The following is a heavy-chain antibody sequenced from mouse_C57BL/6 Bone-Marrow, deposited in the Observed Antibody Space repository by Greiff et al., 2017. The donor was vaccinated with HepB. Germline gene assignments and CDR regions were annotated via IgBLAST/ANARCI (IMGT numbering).Heavy chain of an antibody. V-gene: IGHV5-9*01. CDR3: ASLYYYGSRDY. Sequence: EVQGVESGGGLVKPGGSLKLSCAASGFTFSSYTMSWVRQTPEKRLEWVATISGGGGNTYYPDSVKGRFTISRDNAKNTLYLQMSSLRSEDTALYDCASLYYYGSRDYWGQGTTLTVSS. CDR1: GFTFSSYT. J-gene: IGHJ2*01. D-gene: IGHD1-1*01. CDR2: ISGGGGNT.